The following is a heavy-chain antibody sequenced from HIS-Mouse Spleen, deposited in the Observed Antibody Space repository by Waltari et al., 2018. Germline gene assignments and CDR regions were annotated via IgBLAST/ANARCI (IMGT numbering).Heavy chain of an antibody. CDR1: GGSISSSSYY. CDR2: IYYSGRT. CDR3: AAPGVVVTAILDAFDI. D-gene: IGHD2-21*02. V-gene: IGHV4-39*01. Sequence: QLQLQESGPGLVKPSETLSLTCTVSGGSISSSSYYWGWIRQPPVKGLEWIGSIYYSGRTYYNPSLKSRVTIAVDTSKNQFSLKLSSVTAADTAVYYCAAPGVVVTAILDAFDIWGQGTMVTVSS. J-gene: IGHJ3*02.